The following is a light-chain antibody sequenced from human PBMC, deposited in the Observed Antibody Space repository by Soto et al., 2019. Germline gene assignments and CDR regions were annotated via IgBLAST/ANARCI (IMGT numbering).Light chain of an antibody. CDR3: QQYNNRPPLT. V-gene: IGKV3-15*01. CDR2: GAS. J-gene: IGKJ4*01. CDR1: QSVSSN. Sequence: EIVMTQSPATLSVSPGERATLSCRASQSVSSNLAWYQQKPGQAPRLLIYGASTRDTGIPASFSGSGSGTEFTLTISSLRSEDFAVYYCQQYNNRPPLTFGGGTKVEIK.